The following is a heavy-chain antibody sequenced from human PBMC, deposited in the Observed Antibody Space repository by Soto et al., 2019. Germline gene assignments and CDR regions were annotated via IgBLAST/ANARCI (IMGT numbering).Heavy chain of an antibody. CDR2: IWYDGSNK. CDR1: GFTFSSYG. J-gene: IGHJ6*02. V-gene: IGHV3-33*01. Sequence: QVQLVESGGGVVQPGRSLRLSCAASGFTFSSYGMHWVRQAPGKGLEWVAVIWYDGSNKYYADSVKGRFTISRDNSKNPLYLQMNSLRAEDTAVYYCARVEFEDGGLGLMDVWGQGTTVTVSS. CDR3: ARVEFEDGGLGLMDV. D-gene: IGHD3-22*01.